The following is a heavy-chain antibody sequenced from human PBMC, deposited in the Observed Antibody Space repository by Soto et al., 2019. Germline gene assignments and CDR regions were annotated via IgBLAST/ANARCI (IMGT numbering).Heavy chain of an antibody. CDR2: IAPATGHT. J-gene: IGHJ4*02. CDR3: ARGLWGSGTYLIH. Sequence: QIQVLQSETEVRKPGASVSVSCKTSGYKFTDFGVTWVRQAPGQGLEWMGWIAPATGHTTYAQKLQGRITMTADTATATIFMELTSRRSDDTAVYYCARGLWGSGTYLIHWGQGTLVTVSS. V-gene: IGHV1-18*01. CDR1: GYKFTDFG. D-gene: IGHD3-10*01.